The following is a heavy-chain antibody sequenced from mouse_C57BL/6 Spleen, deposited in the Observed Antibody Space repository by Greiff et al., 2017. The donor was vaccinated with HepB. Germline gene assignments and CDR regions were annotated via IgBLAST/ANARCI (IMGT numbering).Heavy chain of an antibody. CDR3: ASPDALRPSAWFAY. V-gene: IGHV1-82*01. CDR1: GYAFSSSW. D-gene: IGHD3-2*02. CDR2: IYPGDGDT. Sequence: QVQLQQSGPELVKPGASVKISCKASGYAFSSSWMNWVKQRPGKGLEWIGRIYPGDGDTNYNGKFKGKATLTADKSSSTAYMQLSSLTSEDSAVYFCASPDALRPSAWFAYWGQGTLVTVSA. J-gene: IGHJ3*01.